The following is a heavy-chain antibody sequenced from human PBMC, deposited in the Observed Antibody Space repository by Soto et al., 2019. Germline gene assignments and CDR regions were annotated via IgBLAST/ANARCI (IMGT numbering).Heavy chain of an antibody. D-gene: IGHD4-17*01. CDR2: IYHSGST. Sequence: SETLSLSCAVSGGSISSSNWWSWVRQPPGKGLEWIGEIYHSGSTNYNPSLKSRVTISVDKSKNQFSLKLSSVTAADTAVYYCARAFTYYGDYFKGYIDYWGQATLVTVSS. CDR1: GGSISSSNW. CDR3: ARAFTYYGDYFKGYIDY. J-gene: IGHJ4*02. V-gene: IGHV4-4*02.